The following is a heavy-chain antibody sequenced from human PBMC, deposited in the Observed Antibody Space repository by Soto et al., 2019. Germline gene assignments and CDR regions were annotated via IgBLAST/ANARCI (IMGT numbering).Heavy chain of an antibody. CDR3: ARGDWNYYYYYYMDV. CDR2: ISGSGGST. D-gene: IGHD1-1*01. V-gene: IGHV3-23*01. Sequence: GGSLRLSCAASGFTFSSYAMSWVRQAPGKGLEWVSAISGSGGSTYYADSVKGRFTISRDNTKNTLSLQMNSLRAEDTAVYYCARGDWNYYYYYYMDVWGQGTPVTVSS. CDR1: GFTFSSYA. J-gene: IGHJ6*03.